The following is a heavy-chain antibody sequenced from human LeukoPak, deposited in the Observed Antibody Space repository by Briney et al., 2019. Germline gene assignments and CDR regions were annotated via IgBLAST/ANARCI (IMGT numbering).Heavy chain of an antibody. D-gene: IGHD1-26*01. CDR2: IYSGGRT. CDR3: AGDHGGNYWFDY. Sequence: GGSLRLSCAASGFTVSSNYMSWVRQAPGKGLEWVSVIYSGGRTYNADSVKGRFTISRDKSKNTLYLQMNSLRAEDTAVYYCAGDHGGNYWFDYWGQGTLVTVSS. CDR1: GFTVSSNY. V-gene: IGHV3-66*01. J-gene: IGHJ4*02.